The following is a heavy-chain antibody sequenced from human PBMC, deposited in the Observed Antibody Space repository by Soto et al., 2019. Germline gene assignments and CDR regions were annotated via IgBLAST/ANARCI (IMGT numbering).Heavy chain of an antibody. V-gene: IGHV3-23*01. CDR3: AKRSSSSTFDY. CDR1: GFTFSSYA. CDR2: ISGSDDST. D-gene: IGHD6-6*01. J-gene: IGHJ4*02. Sequence: EVQLLESGGGLVQPGESLRLSCAASGFTFSSYAMSWVRQAPGKGLEWVAVISGSDDSTYYADSVKGRFTISRENSQNTLYLKMKSMRAEDTAVYYCAKRSSSSTFDYWGQGTLVTVSS.